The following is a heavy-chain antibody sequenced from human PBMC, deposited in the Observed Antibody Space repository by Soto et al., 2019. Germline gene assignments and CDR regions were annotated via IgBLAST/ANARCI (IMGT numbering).Heavy chain of an antibody. Sequence: QVQLQESGPGLVKPSETLSLTCTISGGSISSYYWNWIRQPPGKGLEWIGYIYYSGDTNYNPSLKSRVTMSVDTSKDQFSLKVRSVTAADTAVYYCVRSSGWSWHFEIWGRGTLVTVSP. D-gene: IGHD6-19*01. CDR1: GGSISSYY. J-gene: IGHJ2*01. CDR3: VRSSGWSWHFEI. V-gene: IGHV4-59*01. CDR2: IYYSGDT.